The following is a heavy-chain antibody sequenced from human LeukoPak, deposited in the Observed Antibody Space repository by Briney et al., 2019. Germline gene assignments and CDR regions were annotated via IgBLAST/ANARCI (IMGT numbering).Heavy chain of an antibody. V-gene: IGHV4-34*01. CDR3: ARRRITMVRGVIIKFPLDY. CDR2: INHSGST. CDR1: GGSFSGYN. J-gene: IGHJ4*02. D-gene: IGHD3-10*01. Sequence: SETLSLTCAVYGGSFSGYNWSWLRQPPGKGLEWIGEINHSGSTNYNPSLKSRVTISVDTSKNQFSLKLSSVTAADTAVYYCARRRITMVRGVIIKFPLDYWGQGTLVTVSS.